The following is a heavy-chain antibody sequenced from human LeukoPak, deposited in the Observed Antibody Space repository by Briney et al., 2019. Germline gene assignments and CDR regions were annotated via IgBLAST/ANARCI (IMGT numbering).Heavy chain of an antibody. Sequence: RRSLILSCAASAFPFSSYAMHWVGQPPGKGLDWVAHISYDGSNKYYADSVKGRFTISRDNSKNTLYLEMNSLRAEDTAMYYCARGVTTGYLPYWGKGTLVTVSS. D-gene: IGHD3-9*01. CDR3: ARGVTTGYLPY. J-gene: IGHJ1*01. CDR1: AFPFSSYA. CDR2: ISYDGSNK. V-gene: IGHV3-30-3*01.